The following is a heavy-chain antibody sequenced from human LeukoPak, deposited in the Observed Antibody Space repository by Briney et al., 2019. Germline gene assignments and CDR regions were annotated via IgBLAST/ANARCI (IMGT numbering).Heavy chain of an antibody. J-gene: IGHJ4*02. CDR3: ARGPNSEAGYFDY. Sequence: SETLSLTCTVSGGSISSYYWSWIRQPPGKGLEWIGYIYYSGSTNYNPSLKSRVTISVDTSKNQFSLKLSSVTAADTAVYYCARGPNSEAGYFDYWGQGTLVTVSS. CDR2: IYYSGST. D-gene: IGHD6-19*01. V-gene: IGHV4-59*01. CDR1: GGSISSYY.